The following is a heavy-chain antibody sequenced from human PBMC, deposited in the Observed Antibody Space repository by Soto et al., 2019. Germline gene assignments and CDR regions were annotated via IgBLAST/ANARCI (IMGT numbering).Heavy chain of an antibody. CDR1: GYTLTELS. D-gene: IGHD6-19*01. CDR3: AKSSPHSGWPNYYYGMDV. CDR2: FDPEDGET. Sequence: ASVKVSCKVSGYTLTELSMHWVRQAPGKGLEWMGGFDPEDGETIYAQKFQGRVTMTEDTSTDTAYMELSSLRSEDTAVYYCAKSSPHSGWPNYYYGMDVWGQGTTVTVSS. V-gene: IGHV1-24*01. J-gene: IGHJ6*02.